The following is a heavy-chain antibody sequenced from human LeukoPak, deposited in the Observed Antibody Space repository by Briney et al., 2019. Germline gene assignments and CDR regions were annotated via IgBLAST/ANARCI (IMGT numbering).Heavy chain of an antibody. CDR1: GFTINDYY. Sequence: GGSLRLSCAASGFTINDYYMSWIRQAPGKGLELIAYINYSGTSYADSVKGRFTISRDNAESSLHLQMNSLRVEDTALYYCAGGYGSGSFSAWGQGTLVSVSS. CDR3: AGGYGSGSFSA. V-gene: IGHV3-11*01. D-gene: IGHD3-10*01. CDR2: INYSGT. J-gene: IGHJ5*02.